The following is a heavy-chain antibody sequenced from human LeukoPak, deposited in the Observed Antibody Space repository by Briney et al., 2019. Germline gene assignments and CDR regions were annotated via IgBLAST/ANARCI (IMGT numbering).Heavy chain of an antibody. D-gene: IGHD3-22*01. V-gene: IGHV4-39*01. J-gene: IGHJ4*02. CDR1: GGSISSNIYY. CDR2: IYYSGYT. CDR3: ARVAYFDSGGYYYYFDY. Sequence: SETLSLTCTVSGGSISSNIYYWGWIRQPPGKGPEWIGHIYYSGYTDYNSSLKSRVTMSMDTSKNQLSLKLRSVTAADAAVYYCARVAYFDSGGYYYYFDYWGQGTLVTVSS.